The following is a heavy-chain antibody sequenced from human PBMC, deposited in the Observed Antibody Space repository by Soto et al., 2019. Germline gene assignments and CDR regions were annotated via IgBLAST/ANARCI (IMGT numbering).Heavy chain of an antibody. J-gene: IGHJ6*02. CDR3: ARDDTFYYYGMDV. Sequence: QVQLVESGGGVVQPGRSLRLSCAASGFTFSSYAMHWVRQAPGKGLEWVAVISYDGSNKYYADSVKGRFTISRDNSKNTLYLQMNSLRAEDAAVYYCARDDTFYYYGMDVWGQGTTGTVSS. V-gene: IGHV3-30-3*01. CDR2: ISYDGSNK. CDR1: GFTFSSYA.